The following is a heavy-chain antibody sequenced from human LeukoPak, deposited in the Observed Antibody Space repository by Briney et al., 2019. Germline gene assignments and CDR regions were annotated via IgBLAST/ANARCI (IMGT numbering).Heavy chain of an antibody. CDR3: ARVSSGSYYFDS. J-gene: IGHJ4*02. D-gene: IGHD1-26*01. CDR1: GGSISSSNW. V-gene: IGHV4-4*02. Sequence: SETLSLTCAISGGSISSSNWWSWVRRPPGKGLEWIGEIYHSGSTNYSPSLKSRVTISVDKSKNQFSLKVTSVTAADTAVYYCARVSSGSYYFDSWGQGTLVTVSS. CDR2: IYHSGST.